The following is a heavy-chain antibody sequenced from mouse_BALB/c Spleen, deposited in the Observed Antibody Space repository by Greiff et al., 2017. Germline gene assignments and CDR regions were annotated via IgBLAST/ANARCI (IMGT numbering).Heavy chain of an antibody. V-gene: IGHV14-3*02. Sequence: EVQLQQSGAELVKPGASVKLSCTASGFNIKDTYMHWVKQRPEQGLEWIGRIDPANGNTKYDPKFQGKATITADTSSNTAYLQLSSLTSEDTAVYYCARSPYGNYGAMDYWGQGTSVTVSS. CDR2: IDPANGNT. D-gene: IGHD2-1*01. CDR1: GFNIKDTY. CDR3: ARSPYGNYGAMDY. J-gene: IGHJ4*01.